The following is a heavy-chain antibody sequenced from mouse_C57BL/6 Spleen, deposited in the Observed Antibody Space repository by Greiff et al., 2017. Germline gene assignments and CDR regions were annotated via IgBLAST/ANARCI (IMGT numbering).Heavy chain of an antibody. CDR1: GYTITSYW. Sequence: QVQLQQPGAELVRPGSSVQLSCKASGYTITSYWMGWVKQRPGQGLEWIGNIYPSVSETHYNQKFKDKATLTVDTSSSTSYMQLSSLTSEFSAVYSCARWITTVVAHRYFDVRGTASTVTSSS. J-gene: IGHJ1*03. D-gene: IGHD1-1*01. CDR3: ARWITTVVAHRYFDV. V-gene: IGHV1-61*01. CDR2: IYPSVSET.